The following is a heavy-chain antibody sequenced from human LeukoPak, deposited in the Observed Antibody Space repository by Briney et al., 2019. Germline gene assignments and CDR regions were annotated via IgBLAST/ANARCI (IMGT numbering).Heavy chain of an antibody. CDR3: ARGTRRDILTGYAGDY. CDR1: GFTFSSYA. CDR2: ISSNGGST. J-gene: IGHJ4*02. V-gene: IGHV3-64*01. D-gene: IGHD3-9*01. Sequence: GGSLRLSCAASGFTFSSYAMHWVRQAPGKGLEYVSAISSNGGSTYYANSVKGRFTISRDNSKNTLYLQMGSLRAGDMAVYYCARGTRRDILTGYAGDYWGQGTLVTVSS.